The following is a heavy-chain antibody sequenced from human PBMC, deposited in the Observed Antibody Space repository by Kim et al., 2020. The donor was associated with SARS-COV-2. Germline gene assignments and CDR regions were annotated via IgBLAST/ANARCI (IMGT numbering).Heavy chain of an antibody. CDR2: ICYSGST. CDR3: SWDHREWSQYTANWYVDL. D-gene: IGHD3-3*01. V-gene: IGHV4-59*01. J-gene: IGHJ2*01. CDR1: GGSISSYY. Sequence: SETLSLTCTVSGGSISSYYWSWIRQPPRKGLELIGYICYSGSTNYNPSLKSRVTISVDTSKNQFSLKLSFVTAADTAVYSCSWDHREWSQYTANWYVDL.